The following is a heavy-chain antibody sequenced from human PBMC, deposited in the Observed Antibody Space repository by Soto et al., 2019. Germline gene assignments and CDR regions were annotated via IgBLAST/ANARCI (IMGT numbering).Heavy chain of an antibody. CDR1: GFTFSNAW. J-gene: IGHJ5*02. D-gene: IGHD3-3*01. CDR3: TTVSRLRTYYDFWSGSSGYNWFDP. Sequence: GGSLRLSCAASGFTFSNAWMNWVRQAPGKGLEWVGRIKSKTDGGTTDYAAPVKGRFTISRDDSKNTLYLQMHSLQTEATAVYYCTTVSRLRTYYDFWSGSSGYNWFDPWGQGTLVTVSS. V-gene: IGHV3-15*07. CDR2: IKSKTDGGTT.